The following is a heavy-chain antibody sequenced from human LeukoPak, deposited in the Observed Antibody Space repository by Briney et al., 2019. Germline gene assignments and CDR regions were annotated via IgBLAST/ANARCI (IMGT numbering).Heavy chain of an antibody. CDR2: VNQDGSGK. CDR3: AKDHEILPRGYFDY. Sequence: HAGGSLRLSCAASGFTFSSAWMSWVRQAPGKGLEWVANVNQDGSGKYYVDSVKGRFTISKDNAKNSLYLQMNSLRPEDTAFYYCAKDHEILPRGYFDYWGQGILVTVSS. D-gene: IGHD1-26*01. J-gene: IGHJ4*02. V-gene: IGHV3-7*03. CDR1: GFTFSSAW.